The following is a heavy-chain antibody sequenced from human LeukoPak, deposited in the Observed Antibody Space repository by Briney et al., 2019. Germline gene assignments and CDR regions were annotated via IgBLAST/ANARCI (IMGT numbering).Heavy chain of an antibody. CDR1: EFTFSTYW. D-gene: IGHD6-13*01. V-gene: IGHV3-7*01. Sequence: PGGSLRLSCAASEFTFSTYWMTWVRQAPGKGLEWVANIGPPGSETYYVDPVKGRFTISRDNAKNLLYLQMNSLRAEDTAVYYCGRFGYEAAVDYWGQGTLVTVSS. J-gene: IGHJ4*02. CDR3: GRFGYEAAVDY. CDR2: IGPPGSET.